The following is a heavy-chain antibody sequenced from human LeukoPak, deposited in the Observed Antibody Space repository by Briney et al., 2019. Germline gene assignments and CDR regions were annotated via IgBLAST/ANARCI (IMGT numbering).Heavy chain of an antibody. CDR1: GGSLSGFF. CDR3: ARASPNWNPPDY. D-gene: IGHD1-1*01. V-gene: IGHV4-59*08. Sequence: PSETLSLTCTVSGGSLSGFFWSWIRQPPGKGLEWIGYIYNSGSTDYNPSLKSRVTISGDTSNNQFSLKLKFVTAADTAVYYCARASPNWNPPDYWGRGTLVTVSS. J-gene: IGHJ4*02. CDR2: IYNSGST.